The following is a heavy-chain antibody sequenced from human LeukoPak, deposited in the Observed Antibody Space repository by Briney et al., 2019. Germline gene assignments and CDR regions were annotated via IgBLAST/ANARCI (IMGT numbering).Heavy chain of an antibody. CDR1: GFTFSNFW. Sequence: GGSLRLSCAVSGFTFSNFWMSWVRQAPGRGLEWVANIHPEGNEKYHVESVKGRFTISRDNAKNLLFLQMNGLRVEDTAVYYCARGDDFSGDHWGQGTLVTVSS. V-gene: IGHV3-7*04. J-gene: IGHJ4*02. CDR2: IHPEGNEK. D-gene: IGHD1-1*01. CDR3: ARGDDFSGDH.